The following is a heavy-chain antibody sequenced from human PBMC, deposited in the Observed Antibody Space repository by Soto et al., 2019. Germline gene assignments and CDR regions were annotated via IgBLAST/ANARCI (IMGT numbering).Heavy chain of an antibody. CDR2: IYYSRST. J-gene: IGHJ4*02. CDR3: AREGEYGDSDY. V-gene: IGHV4-30-4*01. CDR1: DGSISSPNYY. D-gene: IGHD4-17*01. Sequence: QVQLQESGPGLVKPSQTLSLTCTVSDGSISSPNYYWHWIRQPPGKGLEWIGNIYYSRSTYNPSLKSRATNSIDTSKNQLSLTLSSVTAADTAVYYCAREGEYGDSDYWGQGTLFIVSS.